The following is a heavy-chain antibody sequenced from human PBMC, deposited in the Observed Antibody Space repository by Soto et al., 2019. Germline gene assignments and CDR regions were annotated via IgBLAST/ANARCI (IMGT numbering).Heavy chain of an antibody. D-gene: IGHD2-2*01. J-gene: IGHJ2*01. Sequence: EVQLVESGGGLVKPGGSLRLSCAASGFTFSSYSMNWVRQAPGKGLEWVSSISSSSSYIYYADSVKGRFTISRDNAKNSLYLQMNSLRAEDTAVYYCARAGGVVVPAAMRDWYFDLWGRGTLVTVSS. V-gene: IGHV3-21*01. CDR1: GFTFSSYS. CDR3: ARAGGVVVPAAMRDWYFDL. CDR2: ISSSSSYI.